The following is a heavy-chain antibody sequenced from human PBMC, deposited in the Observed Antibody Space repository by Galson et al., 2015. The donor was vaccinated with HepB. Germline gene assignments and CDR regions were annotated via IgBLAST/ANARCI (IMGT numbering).Heavy chain of an antibody. CDR3: ARDMGTVVIVPGD. J-gene: IGHJ4*02. CDR2: INPNSGGT. CDR1: GYTFTGSY. Sequence: SVKVSCKASGYTFTGSYIHWVRQAPGQGLEWMGWINPNSGGTNYAQKFQGRVTMTRDTSIRTAYMELRRLTSDDTAVYYCARDMGTVVIVPGDWGRGSLVTVSS. D-gene: IGHD2/OR15-2a*01. V-gene: IGHV1-2*02.